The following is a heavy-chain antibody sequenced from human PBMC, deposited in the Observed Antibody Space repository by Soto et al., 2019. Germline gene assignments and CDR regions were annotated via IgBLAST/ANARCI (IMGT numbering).Heavy chain of an antibody. Sequence: PSETLSLTCTFSVGSISSYYWSWIRQPPGKGLEWIGYIYYSGSTNYNPSLKSRVAISVDTSKNQFSLKLSSVIAADTAVYYCARADPDASVGYWGQGTLVTVSS. J-gene: IGHJ4*02. CDR3: ARADPDASVGY. CDR2: IYYSGST. D-gene: IGHD3-16*01. V-gene: IGHV4-59*01. CDR1: VGSISSYY.